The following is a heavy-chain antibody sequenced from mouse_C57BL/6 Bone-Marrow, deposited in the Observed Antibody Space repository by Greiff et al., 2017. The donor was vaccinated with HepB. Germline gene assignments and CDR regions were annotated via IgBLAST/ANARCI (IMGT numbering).Heavy chain of an antibody. Sequence: QVQLQQSGPELVKPGASVKISCKASGYAFSSSWLNWVKQRPGKGLEWIGRIYPGDGDTNYNGKFKGKATLTADKSSSTAYLQLSSLTSVDSAVYFCARLGDYDGFSYWGQGTLVTVSA. CDR3: ARLGDYDGFSY. CDR2: IYPGDGDT. J-gene: IGHJ3*01. D-gene: IGHD2-4*01. V-gene: IGHV1-82*01. CDR1: GYAFSSSW.